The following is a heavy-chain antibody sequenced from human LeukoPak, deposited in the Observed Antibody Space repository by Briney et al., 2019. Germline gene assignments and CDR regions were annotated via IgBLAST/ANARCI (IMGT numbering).Heavy chain of an antibody. CDR3: AKDLDRAYYYYGMDV. CDR1: GFTFSGSA. Sequence: PGGSLRLSCAASGFTFSGSAMHWVRQASGKGLEWVGRIRSKANSYATAYAASVKGRFTISRDDSKNTAYLQMNSLKTEDTAVYYCAKDLDRAYYYYGMDVWGQGTTVTVSS. CDR2: IRSKANSYAT. D-gene: IGHD1-14*01. J-gene: IGHJ6*02. V-gene: IGHV3-73*01.